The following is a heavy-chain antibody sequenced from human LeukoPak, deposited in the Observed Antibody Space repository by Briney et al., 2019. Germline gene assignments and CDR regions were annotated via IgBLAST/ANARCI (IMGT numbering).Heavy chain of an antibody. Sequence: GGSLRLSCAASGFTFSNAWMTWVRQAPGKGLEWVGRIKSKTDGGTTDYAAPVKGRFTISRDDSKNTLYLQMNSLKTEDTAVYYCTREAVTANGYFDYWGQGTLVTVSS. CDR2: IKSKTDGGTT. CDR3: TREAVTANGYFDY. V-gene: IGHV3-15*01. J-gene: IGHJ4*02. D-gene: IGHD2-21*02. CDR1: GFTFSNAW.